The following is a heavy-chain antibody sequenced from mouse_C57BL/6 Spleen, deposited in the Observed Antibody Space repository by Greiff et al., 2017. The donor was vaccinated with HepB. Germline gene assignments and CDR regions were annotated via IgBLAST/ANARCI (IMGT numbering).Heavy chain of an antibody. CDR1: GFTFSDYG. V-gene: IGHV5-17*01. CDR3: ARLYGNSFDY. J-gene: IGHJ2*01. CDR2: ISSGSSTI. D-gene: IGHD2-1*01. Sequence: EVMLVDSGGGLVKPGGSLKLSCAASGFTFSDYGMHWVRQAPEKGLEWVAYISSGSSTIYYADTVKGRFTISRDNAKNTLFLQMTSLRSEDTAMYYCARLYGNSFDYWGQGTTLTVSS.